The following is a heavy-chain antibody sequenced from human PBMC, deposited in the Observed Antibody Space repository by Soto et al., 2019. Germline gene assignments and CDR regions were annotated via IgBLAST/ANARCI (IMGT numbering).Heavy chain of an antibody. CDR3: ARGGRYFDWFPFDY. CDR1: GGSISSYY. D-gene: IGHD3-9*01. J-gene: IGHJ4*02. CDR2: IYYSGST. Sequence: PSETLSLTCTVSGGSISSYYWSWIRQPPGKGLEWIGYIYYSGSTNYNPSLKSRVTISVDTSKNQFSLKLSSVTAADTAVYYCARGGRYFDWFPFDYWGQGTLVTVSS. V-gene: IGHV4-59*01.